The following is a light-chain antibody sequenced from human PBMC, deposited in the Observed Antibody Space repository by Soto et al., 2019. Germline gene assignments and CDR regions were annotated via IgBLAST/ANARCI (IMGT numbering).Light chain of an antibody. Sequence: DIQMTQSPSTLSVSVGDRVTITCRASQSISSWLAWYQQKPGKAPKLLIYDASSLESGVPSRFSGSGSGTDFTLTISRLAPEDFAVYYCQDYGSSEWTFGQGTKVDIK. V-gene: IGKV1-5*01. CDR3: QDYGSSEWT. CDR1: QSISSW. J-gene: IGKJ1*01. CDR2: DAS.